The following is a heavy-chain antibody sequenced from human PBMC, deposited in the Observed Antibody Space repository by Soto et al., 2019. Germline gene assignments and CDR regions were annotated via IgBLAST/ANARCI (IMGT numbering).Heavy chain of an antibody. V-gene: IGHV3-23*01. Sequence: GGSLRLSCAASGFTFSSYAMSWVRQAPGKGLEWVSAISGSGGSTYYADSVKGRFTISRDNSKNTLYLQMNSLRAEDTAVYYCATQPLVVVVAADDYWGQGTLVTVSS. J-gene: IGHJ4*02. CDR2: ISGSGGST. D-gene: IGHD2-15*01. CDR3: ATQPLVVVVAADDY. CDR1: GFTFSSYA.